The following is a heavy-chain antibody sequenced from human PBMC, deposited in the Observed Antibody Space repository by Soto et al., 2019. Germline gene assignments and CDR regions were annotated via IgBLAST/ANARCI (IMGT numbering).Heavy chain of an antibody. V-gene: IGHV4-34*01. D-gene: IGHD6-13*01. Sequence: PSETLSLTCAVYGGSFSGYYWSWIRQPPGKGLEWIGEINHSGSTNYNPSLKSRVTISVDTSKNQFSLKLSSVTAADTAVYYCARTLSGIAAAGTNFDYWGQGTLVTVSS. CDR1: GGSFSGYY. CDR2: INHSGST. J-gene: IGHJ4*02. CDR3: ARTLSGIAAAGTNFDY.